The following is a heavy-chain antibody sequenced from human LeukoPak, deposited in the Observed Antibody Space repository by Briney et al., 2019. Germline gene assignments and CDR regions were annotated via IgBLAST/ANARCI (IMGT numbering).Heavy chain of an antibody. CDR2: IIPIFGTA. CDR3: ARAPDGDYGDYVGDY. J-gene: IGHJ4*02. D-gene: IGHD4-17*01. Sequence: VASVKVSCKASGGTFSSYAISWVRPAPGQGLEWMGGIIPIFGTANYAQKFQGRVTITADKSTSTAYMELSSLRSEDTAVYYCARAPDGDYGDYVGDYWGQGTLVTVSS. V-gene: IGHV1-69*06. CDR1: GGTFSSYA.